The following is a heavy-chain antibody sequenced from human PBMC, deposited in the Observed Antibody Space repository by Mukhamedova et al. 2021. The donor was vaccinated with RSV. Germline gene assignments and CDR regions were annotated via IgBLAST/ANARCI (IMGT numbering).Heavy chain of an antibody. V-gene: IGHV3-23*01. CDR3: ARVGIDSIDYYAEIYFDF. D-gene: IGHD3-22*01. J-gene: IGHJ4*02. Sequence: AEYMGGRFTISRDNSKNMLYLQMNSLRAEDTAVYYCARVGIDSIDYYAEIYFDFWGQGTLVTVSS.